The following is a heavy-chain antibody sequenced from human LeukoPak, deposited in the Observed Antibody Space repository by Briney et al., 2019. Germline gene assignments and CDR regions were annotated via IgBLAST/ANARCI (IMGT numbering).Heavy chain of an antibody. CDR2: INTNTGDP. CDR1: GYNFVSHI. Sequence: GAPVKVSCKASGYNFVSHIMNWVRQAPGQGLEWMGWINTNTGDPRNAQGFAGRFVLSLDKSVSTAFLEIRDLTPEDTAVYYCARSSRGVIGLLDSWGQGTQVTVSS. D-gene: IGHD3-10*01. J-gene: IGHJ4*02. V-gene: IGHV7-4-1*02. CDR3: ARSSRGVIGLLDS.